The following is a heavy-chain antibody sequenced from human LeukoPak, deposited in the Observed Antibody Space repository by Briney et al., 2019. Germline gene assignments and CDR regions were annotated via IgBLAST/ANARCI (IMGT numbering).Heavy chain of an antibody. Sequence: ASVKVSCKASGYTFTNHYMHWVRQAPEQGLEWMGIINPSGGSTIYAQKFQGRVTMTRDTSTSTVYMELSSLRSEDTAMYYCAREGPYCSSTSCYGGFDYWGQGTLVTVSS. CDR1: GYTFTNHY. CDR3: AREGPYCSSTSCYGGFDY. D-gene: IGHD2-2*01. V-gene: IGHV1-46*01. CDR2: INPSGGST. J-gene: IGHJ4*02.